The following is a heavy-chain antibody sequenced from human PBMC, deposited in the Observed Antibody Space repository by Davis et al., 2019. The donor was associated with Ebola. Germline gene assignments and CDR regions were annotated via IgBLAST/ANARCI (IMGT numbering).Heavy chain of an antibody. V-gene: IGHV3-7*01. CDR2: IDQDGSER. J-gene: IGHJ2*01. D-gene: IGHD2-8*01. Sequence: GESLKISCAASGFTFSAYWMSWVRQAPGKGLEWVANIDQDGSERYYVDSVKGRFTISRDNAENSLYLQVNSLRAEDTAVYYCAREQWHSRDYWYFDLWGRGTLVTVSS. CDR3: AREQWHSRDYWYFDL. CDR1: GFTFSAYW.